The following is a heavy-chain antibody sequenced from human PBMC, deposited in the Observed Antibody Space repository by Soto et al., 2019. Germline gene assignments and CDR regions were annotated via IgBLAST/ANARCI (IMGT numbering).Heavy chain of an antibody. CDR2: IYYSGST. CDR1: GGSISGYY. V-gene: IGHV4-59*08. J-gene: IGHJ4*02. CDR3: ARVLRTTTVTRFDY. D-gene: IGHD4-17*01. Sequence: SETLSLTCTISGGSISGYYCSWIRQPPGKGLEWIGYIYYSGSTNYNPSLKSRVTISVDTSKNQFSLKLSSVTAADTAVYYCARVLRTTTVTRFDYWGQGTLVTVSS.